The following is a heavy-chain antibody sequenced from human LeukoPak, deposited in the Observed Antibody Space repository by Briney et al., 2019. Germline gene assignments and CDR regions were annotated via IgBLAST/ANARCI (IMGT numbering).Heavy chain of an antibody. CDR3: ARDRYYYGSGSYRHYYYGMDV. CDR1: GGSISSNY. CDR2: IYYSGST. Sequence: SETLSLTCTVSGGSISSNYWSWVRQPPGKGLEWVGYIYYSGSTNYNPSLKSRVTISVDTSKNQFSLKLSSVTAADTAVYYCARDRYYYGSGSYRHYYYGMDVWGKGTTVTVSS. V-gene: IGHV4-59*01. J-gene: IGHJ6*04. D-gene: IGHD3-10*01.